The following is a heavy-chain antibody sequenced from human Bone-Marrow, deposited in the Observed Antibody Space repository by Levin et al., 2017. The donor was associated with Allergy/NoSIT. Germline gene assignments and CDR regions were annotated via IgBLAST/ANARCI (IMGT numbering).Heavy chain of an antibody. CDR2: IYYSGDT. J-gene: IGHJ4*02. V-gene: IGHV4-38-2*02. Sequence: SETLSLTCSVSGSSVSSGYSWGCVRQAPGKGLEWLGSIYYSGDTFYNPSLQGRVTISVDTSKNQFSLKLTSVTAADTAVYYCASRATVTKDYYFDSWGQGSLVIVSS. CDR1: GSSVSSGYS. CDR3: ASRATVTKDYYFDS. D-gene: IGHD4-17*01.